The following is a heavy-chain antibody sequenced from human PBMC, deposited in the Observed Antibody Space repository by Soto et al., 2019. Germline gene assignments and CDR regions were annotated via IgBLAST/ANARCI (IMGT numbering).Heavy chain of an antibody. Sequence: LTCTFSGGSISSGGYYWSWIRPHPGKGLEWIGYIYYSGSTYYNPSLKSRVTISVDTSKNQFSLKLSSVTAADTAVYFCARLVYDTRLNYMYFDFWGPGTLVTVSS. V-gene: IGHV4-31*03. CDR2: IYYSGST. CDR3: ARLVYDTRLNYMYFDF. CDR1: GGSISSGGYY. D-gene: IGHD3-10*01. J-gene: IGHJ4*02.